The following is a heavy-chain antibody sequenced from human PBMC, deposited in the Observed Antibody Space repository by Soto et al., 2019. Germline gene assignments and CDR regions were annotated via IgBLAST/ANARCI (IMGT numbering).Heavy chain of an antibody. CDR3: ARDHVVTGSYYGMDV. V-gene: IGHV4-59*01. CDR2: IYYSGST. J-gene: IGHJ6*02. Sequence: SETLSLTCTVSGGSISSYYWSWIRQPPGKGLEWIGYIYYSGSTNYNPSLKSRVTISVDTSKNQFSLKLSSVTAADTAVYYCARDHVVTGSYYGMDVWGRGTTVTVSS. D-gene: IGHD1-20*01. CDR1: GGSISSYY.